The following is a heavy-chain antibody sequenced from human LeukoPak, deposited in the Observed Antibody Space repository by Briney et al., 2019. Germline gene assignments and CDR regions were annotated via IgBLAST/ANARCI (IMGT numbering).Heavy chain of an antibody. Sequence: ASVKVSCKASGGTFSSYAISWVRQAPGQGLEWMGGIIPIFGTANYAQKFQGRVTITTDESTSTAYMELSSLRSEDTAVYYCARTEIANWNSDYWGQGTLVTVSS. V-gene: IGHV1-69*05. CDR2: IIPIFGTA. D-gene: IGHD5-24*01. CDR3: ARTEIANWNSDY. J-gene: IGHJ4*02. CDR1: GGTFSSYA.